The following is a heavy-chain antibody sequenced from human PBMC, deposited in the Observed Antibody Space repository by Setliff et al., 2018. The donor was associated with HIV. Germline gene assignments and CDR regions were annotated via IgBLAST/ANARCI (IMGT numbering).Heavy chain of an antibody. V-gene: IGHV3-7*01. CDR2: IKSDGTEK. CDR3: ARLRINDF. Sequence: PGGSLRLSCIASGFSFNNSSMTWVRQAPGKGLEWVGNIKSDGTEKNYADSVRGRFTISRGNTKNSLYLQMDGLRVEDTAVYYCARLRINDFWGQGTPVTVSS. CDR1: GFSFNNSS. J-gene: IGHJ4*02.